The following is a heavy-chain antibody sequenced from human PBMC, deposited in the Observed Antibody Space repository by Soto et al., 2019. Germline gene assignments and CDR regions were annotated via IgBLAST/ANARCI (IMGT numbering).Heavy chain of an antibody. D-gene: IGHD1-1*01. Sequence: QVHLVQSGAEVRQPGSSVRVSCKASGGTFSGAGVSWVRQAPGQGLEWMGIHIPMFGSTNYAEKFQGRLTISADAAATTAYMDLSSLRSDDTAVYYCARGDGFNYYFDYWGQGALVTVSS. V-gene: IGHV1-69*18. CDR2: HIPMFGST. CDR1: GGTFSGAG. J-gene: IGHJ4*02. CDR3: ARGDGFNYYFDY.